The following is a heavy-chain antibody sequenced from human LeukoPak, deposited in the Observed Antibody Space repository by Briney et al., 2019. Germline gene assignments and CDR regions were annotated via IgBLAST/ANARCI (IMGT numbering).Heavy chain of an antibody. D-gene: IGHD6-19*01. CDR3: AKDADRGWSYFDY. V-gene: IGHV3-30*02. Sequence: GGSLRLSCAASGFIFSNYGIHWVGQAPGKGLEGVGFIRYDGSKENYEDTVKGRVTIYRDNDKKRLYMQMNRQRTEDTAVYYCAKDADRGWSYFDYWGQGTLVTVSS. J-gene: IGHJ4*02. CDR1: GFIFSNYG. CDR2: IRYDGSKE.